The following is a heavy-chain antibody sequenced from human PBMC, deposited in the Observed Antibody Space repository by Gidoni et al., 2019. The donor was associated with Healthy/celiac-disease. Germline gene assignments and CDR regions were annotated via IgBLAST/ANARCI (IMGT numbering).Heavy chain of an antibody. CDR2: ISSSSSYI. CDR1: GFTFSSYS. D-gene: IGHD3-3*01. V-gene: IGHV3-21*01. CDR3: ARVSIFGVVKDYYGMDV. Sequence: EVQLVESGGGLVKPGGSLRLSCAASGFTFSSYSMNWVRQAPGKGLEWVSSISSSSSYIYYADSVKGRFTISRDNAKNSLYLQMNSLRAEDTAVYYCARVSIFGVVKDYYGMDVWGQGTTVTVSS. J-gene: IGHJ6*02.